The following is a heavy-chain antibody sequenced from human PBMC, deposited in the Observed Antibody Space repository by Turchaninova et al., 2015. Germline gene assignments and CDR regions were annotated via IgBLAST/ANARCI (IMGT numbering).Heavy chain of an antibody. CDR1: GGSISSRNYY. CDR2: ISYSGTT. CDR3: ARHDYDIVTGPTTNWFDP. Sequence: QLQLQESGPGLVKPSETLSLPCTVSGGSISSRNYYWGWVRQPPGKGLEWIGSISYSGTTYYNPSLKSRGSISADTAKSQLSLKLSSVTTEDTAFYYWARHDYDIVTGPTTNWFDPWGQGTLVTVSS. J-gene: IGHJ5*02. D-gene: IGHD3-9*01. V-gene: IGHV4-39*01.